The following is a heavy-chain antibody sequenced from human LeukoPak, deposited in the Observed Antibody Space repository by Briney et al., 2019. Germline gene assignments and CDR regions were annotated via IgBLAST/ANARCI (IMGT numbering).Heavy chain of an antibody. CDR3: ARKVAWPIDAFDI. D-gene: IGHD5-12*01. Sequence: SQTLSLTCTVSGGSISSGGSYWGWIRQHPGKGLEWIGRIHTSGSTNYNPSLKSRVTMSVDTSKNQFSLKLSSVTAADTAVYYCARKVAWPIDAFDIWGQGTMVTVSS. CDR1: GGSISSGGSY. CDR2: IHTSGST. V-gene: IGHV4-61*02. J-gene: IGHJ3*02.